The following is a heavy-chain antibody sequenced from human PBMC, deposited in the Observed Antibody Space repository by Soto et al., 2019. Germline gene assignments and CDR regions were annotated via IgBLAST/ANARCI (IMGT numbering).Heavy chain of an antibody. V-gene: IGHV3-23*01. D-gene: IGHD4-17*01. CDR2: ISSSGGST. Sequence: EVQLLESGGGLVQPGGSLRLSCAASGFTFSSYAMSWVRQARGKGLDWVSAISSSGGSTYYADCVKGRFTISRDNSKNTMELQMNIMRAEDTAVYECSFGEDGDSNADSFQHWGQGTLVTVSS. CDR1: GFTFSSYA. J-gene: IGHJ1*01. CDR3: SFGEDGDSNADSFQH.